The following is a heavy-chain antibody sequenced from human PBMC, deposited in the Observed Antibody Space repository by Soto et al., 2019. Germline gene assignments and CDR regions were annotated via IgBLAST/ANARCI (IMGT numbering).Heavy chain of an antibody. CDR1: GFSLSTSGMC. J-gene: IGHJ6*02. V-gene: IGHV2-70*01. D-gene: IGHD3-3*01. CDR2: IDWDDDK. CDR3: AWINRTYYDFWSGYPYGMDV. Sequence: SGPTLVNPPQTLTLTCTFSGFSLSTSGMCVSWIREPPGKALEWLALIDWDDDKYYSTSLKTRLTISKDTSKNQVVLTMTNMDPVDTATYYCAWINRTYYDFWSGYPYGMDVWGQGTTVSVSS.